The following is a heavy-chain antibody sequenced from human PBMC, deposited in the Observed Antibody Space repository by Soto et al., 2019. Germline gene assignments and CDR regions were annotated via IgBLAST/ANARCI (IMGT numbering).Heavy chain of an antibody. CDR2: ISSSSSYI. CDR1: GFTFSSYS. CDR3: ARDKPSLRYFDWSYGMDV. Sequence: LRLSCAASGFTFSSYSMNWVRQAPGKGLEWVSSISSSSSYIYYADSVKGRFTISRDNAKNSLYLQMNSLRAEDMAVYYCARDKPSLRYFDWSYGMDVWGQGTTVTVSS. D-gene: IGHD3-9*01. J-gene: IGHJ6*02. V-gene: IGHV3-21*01.